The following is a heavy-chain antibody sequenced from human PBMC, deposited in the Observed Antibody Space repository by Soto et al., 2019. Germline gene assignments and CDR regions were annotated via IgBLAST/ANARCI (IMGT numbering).Heavy chain of an antibody. V-gene: IGHV4-30-4*01. D-gene: IGHD6-19*01. Sequence: SETLSLTCTVSGGSISSGDYYWSWIRQPPGEGLEWIGYIYYSGSTYYNPSLKSRVTISVDTSKNQFSLKLSSVTAADTAVYYCASLIAVAGFAEYFQHWGQGTLVTVSS. CDR2: IYYSGST. CDR1: GGSISSGDYY. CDR3: ASLIAVAGFAEYFQH. J-gene: IGHJ1*01.